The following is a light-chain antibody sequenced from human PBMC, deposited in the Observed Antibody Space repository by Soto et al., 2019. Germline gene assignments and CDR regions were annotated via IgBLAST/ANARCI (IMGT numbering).Light chain of an antibody. CDR3: QHYYDWVKT. V-gene: IGKV3-15*01. J-gene: IGKJ2*01. CDR2: GAS. CDR1: QSVSSN. Sequence: EIVMTQSPATLSVSPGERATLSCRASQSVSSNLAWYQQKPGQAPRLLIYGASTRATGIPARFSGSGSGTEFTLTISSLQSEDLAFYYSQHYYDWVKTFGQGTKLEIK.